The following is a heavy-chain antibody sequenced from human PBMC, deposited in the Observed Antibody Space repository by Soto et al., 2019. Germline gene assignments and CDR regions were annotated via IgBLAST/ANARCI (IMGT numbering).Heavy chain of an antibody. J-gene: IGHJ4*02. CDR3: ARGAGDTAMVDS. CDR2: IFYSGST. Sequence: PSETLSLTCTVSGGSIRSYYWTWIRQPPGKGLEWLGYIFYSGSTFYNPSLKSRVTISIHTSKSQFSLQLTSVTAADTAVYYCARGAGDTAMVDSWGQGTLVTVSS. CDR1: GGSIRSYY. D-gene: IGHD5-18*01. V-gene: IGHV4-59*01.